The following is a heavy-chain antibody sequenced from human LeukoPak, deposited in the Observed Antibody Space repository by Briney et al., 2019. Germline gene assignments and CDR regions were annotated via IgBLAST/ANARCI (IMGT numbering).Heavy chain of an antibody. D-gene: IGHD3-22*01. CDR1: GGSISSSSYY. Sequence: SETLSLTCTVSGGSISSSSYYWGWIRQPPGKGLEWIGSIYYSGSTYYNPSLKSRVTISVDTSKNQFSLKLSSVTAADMAVYYCARCYDSSGYYVWGQGTLVTVSS. CDR2: IYYSGST. V-gene: IGHV4-39*07. CDR3: ARCYDSSGYYV. J-gene: IGHJ4*02.